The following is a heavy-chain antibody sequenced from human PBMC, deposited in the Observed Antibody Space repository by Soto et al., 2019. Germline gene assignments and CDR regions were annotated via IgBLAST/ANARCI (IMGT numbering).Heavy chain of an antibody. D-gene: IGHD1-26*01. V-gene: IGHV4-39*01. Sequence: QLQLQESGLGLVKPSETLSLTCTVSGGSMSSSSYFWGWIRQTPGKGLEWIASFYYTGTTHYNPSLKSRVTIAVDTSMKQVSLKVRSVTAADTAVYYCARLDSTVGASTWGQGALVTVSS. CDR2: FYYTGTT. CDR1: GGSMSSSSYF. CDR3: ARLDSTVGAST. J-gene: IGHJ4*02.